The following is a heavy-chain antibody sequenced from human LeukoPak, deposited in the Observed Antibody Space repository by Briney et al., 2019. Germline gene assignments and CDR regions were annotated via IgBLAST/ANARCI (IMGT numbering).Heavy chain of an antibody. D-gene: IGHD5-18*01. V-gene: IGHV4-4*02. CDR2: IYHSGST. Sequence: KTSGTLSLTCAVSGGSISSSNWWSWVRQPPGKGLEWIGEIYHSGSTYYNPSLKSRVTISVDTSKNQFSLKLSSVTAADTAVYYCARRGGYSYGLISWGQGTLVTVSS. CDR1: GGSISSSNW. CDR3: ARRGGYSYGLIS. J-gene: IGHJ5*02.